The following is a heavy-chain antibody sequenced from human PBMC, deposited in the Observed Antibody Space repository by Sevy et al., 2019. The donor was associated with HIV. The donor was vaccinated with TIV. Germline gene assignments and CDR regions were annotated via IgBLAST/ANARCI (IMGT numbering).Heavy chain of an antibody. Sequence: GGFLRLSCEASGFTFSSLSMSWVRQAPGKGLEWVSYIGSDGTTKHYAESMRGRFTISRDNAKNSLYLQINSLRAEDTAVYYCAATSGTWDDAFDLWGQGTMVTVSS. D-gene: IGHD2-15*01. J-gene: IGHJ3*01. CDR3: AATSGTWDDAFDL. CDR2: IGSDGTTK. CDR1: GFTFSSLS. V-gene: IGHV3-48*01.